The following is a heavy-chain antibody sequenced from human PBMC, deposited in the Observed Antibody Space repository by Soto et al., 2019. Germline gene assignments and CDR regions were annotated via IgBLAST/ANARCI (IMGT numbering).Heavy chain of an antibody. CDR3: ARDTGPWLVGNWFDP. V-gene: IGHV4-4*07. CDR1: GGSISSYY. D-gene: IGHD6-19*01. CDR2: IYTSGST. J-gene: IGHJ5*02. Sequence: SETLYLTCTVSGGSISSYYWSWIRKPAGKGLEWIGRIYTSGSTNYNPSLKSRVTMSVDTSKNQFSLKLSSVTAADTAVYYCARDTGPWLVGNWFDPWGQGTLVTVSS.